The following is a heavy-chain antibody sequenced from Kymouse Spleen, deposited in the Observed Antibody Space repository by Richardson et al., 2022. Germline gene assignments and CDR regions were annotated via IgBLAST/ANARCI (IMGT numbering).Heavy chain of an antibody. CDR1: GGSFSGYY. CDR3: ARGVLRYFEGTT. D-gene: IGHD3-9*01. Sequence: QVQLQQWGAGLLKPSETLSLTCAVYGGSFSGYYWSWIRQPPGKGLEWIGEINHSGSTNYNPSLKSRVTISVDTSKNQFSLKLSSVTAADTAVYYCARGVLRYFEGTTGAREPWSPSPQ. V-gene: IGHV4-34*01. J-gene: IGHJ4*02. CDR2: INHSGST.